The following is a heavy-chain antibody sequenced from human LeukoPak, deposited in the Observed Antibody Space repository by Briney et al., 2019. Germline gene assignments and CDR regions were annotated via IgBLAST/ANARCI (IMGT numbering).Heavy chain of an antibody. V-gene: IGHV4-30-2*01. J-gene: IGHJ4*02. CDR2: IYHSGST. D-gene: IGHD4-17*01. Sequence: SQTLSLTCTVSGGSISSGGYSWSWIRQPPGKGLEWIGYIYHSGSTYYNPSLKSRVTISVDRSKNQFSLKLSSVTAADTAVYYCAREYGDYVFFDYWGQGTLVTVSS. CDR3: AREYGDYVFFDY. CDR1: GGSISSGGYS.